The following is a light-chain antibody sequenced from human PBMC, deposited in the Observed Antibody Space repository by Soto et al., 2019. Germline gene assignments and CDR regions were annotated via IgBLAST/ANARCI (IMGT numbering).Light chain of an antibody. CDR1: QNIRSH. Sequence: IQLTQSPSSLSASVGDTVTITCRASQNIRSHLNWYQQKPGKAPELLIYSASRLQSGVPSRFGGSGSGTDFTLTISDLQPEDFATYYCQQSYTTPPITFGLGTRLENK. CDR2: SAS. V-gene: IGKV1-39*01. CDR3: QQSYTTPPIT. J-gene: IGKJ5*01.